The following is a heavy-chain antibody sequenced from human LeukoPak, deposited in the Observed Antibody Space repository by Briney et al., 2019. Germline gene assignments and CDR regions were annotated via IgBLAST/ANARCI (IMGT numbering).Heavy chain of an antibody. J-gene: IGHJ6*02. Sequence: GRSLRLSCTSSGFTFREFAMNWFRQAPGKGLEWVGFIRGKAYGGTTEYAASVKGRFTISRDDSKRIAYLQMNSLKTEDTAVYYCTRGRGIQLWSIGLDVWGQGTTVTVSS. CDR2: IRGKAYGGTT. D-gene: IGHD5-18*01. CDR3: TRGRGIQLWSIGLDV. CDR1: GFTFREFA. V-gene: IGHV3-49*03.